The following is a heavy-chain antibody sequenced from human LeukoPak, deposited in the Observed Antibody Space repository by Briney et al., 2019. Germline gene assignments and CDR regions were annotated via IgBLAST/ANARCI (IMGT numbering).Heavy chain of an antibody. CDR1: GYSFTSYW. CDR2: IYPGDSDT. J-gene: IGHJ5*02. CDR3: ARQDCSSTSCYFVSYNWFDP. V-gene: IGHV5-51*01. D-gene: IGHD2-2*01. Sequence: GESLKISCRGSGYSFTSYWIGWVRQMPGKGLEWMGIIYPGDSDTRYSPSFQGQVTISADKSISTAYLQWSSLKASDTAMYYCARQDCSSTSCYFVSYNWFDPWGQGTLVTVSS.